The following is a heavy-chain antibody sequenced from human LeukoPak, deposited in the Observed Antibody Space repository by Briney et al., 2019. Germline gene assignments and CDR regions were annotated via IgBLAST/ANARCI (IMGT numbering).Heavy chain of an antibody. CDR1: GYTFTGYY. D-gene: IGHD6-19*01. J-gene: IGHJ5*02. Sequence: GSVKVSCKASGYTFTGYYMHWVRQAPGQELEWMGWINPNSGGTNYARKFQGGVTMSRDTSISTAYMELSRLRSDDTAVYYCARTPYSSGWFLPWELNWFDPWGQGTLVTVSS. CDR3: ARTPYSSGWFLPWELNWFDP. V-gene: IGHV1-2*02. CDR2: INPNSGGT.